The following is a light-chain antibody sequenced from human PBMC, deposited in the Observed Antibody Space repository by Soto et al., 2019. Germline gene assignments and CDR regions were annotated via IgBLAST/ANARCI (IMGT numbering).Light chain of an antibody. J-gene: IGLJ2*01. CDR3: SSYTSSSTVI. V-gene: IGLV2-14*01. CDR2: GVS. CDR1: RSDVGGYKY. Sequence: QSVLTQPRSVSGSPGQSVTISCTGTRSDVGGYKYVSWYQHHPGKAPKVMIYGVSNRPSGVSHRFSGSKSGNTASLTISGLQAEDDGDYYCSSYTSSSTVIFGGGTKLTVL.